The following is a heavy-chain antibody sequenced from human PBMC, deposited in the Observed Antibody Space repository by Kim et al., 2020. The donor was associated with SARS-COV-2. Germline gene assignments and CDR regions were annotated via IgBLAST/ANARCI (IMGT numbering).Heavy chain of an antibody. Sequence: GNTSYNPFLKSRVTISEDTSKNQFSLKLTSVTAADTAVYYCARLLTNYPRDWGQGTLVTVSS. CDR3: ARLLTNYPRD. J-gene: IGHJ4*02. CDR2: GNT. V-gene: IGHV4-30-2*04. D-gene: IGHD1-7*01.